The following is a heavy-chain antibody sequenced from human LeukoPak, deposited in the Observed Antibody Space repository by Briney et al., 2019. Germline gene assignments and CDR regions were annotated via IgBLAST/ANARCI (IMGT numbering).Heavy chain of an antibody. CDR2: ISSSGSTM. D-gene: IGHD5/OR15-5a*01. J-gene: IGHJ4*02. CDR3: ARDRSRSTFDF. V-gene: IGHV3-11*01. Sequence: GGSLRLSCAASGFTFSDYYMGWVRQAPGKGRGWVSYISSSGSTMYYADSVKGRFPISRDNAKNSLSLQMSRLRAADTAVYYCARDRSRSTFDFWGQGTLVTVSS. CDR1: GFTFSDYY.